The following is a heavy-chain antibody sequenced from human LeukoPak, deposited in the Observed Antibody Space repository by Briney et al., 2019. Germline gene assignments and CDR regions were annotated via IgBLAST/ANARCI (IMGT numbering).Heavy chain of an antibody. Sequence: PGGSLRLSCAASGFALSTYEMNWVRQAPGKGLEWIADITISGHTKNYADSVKGRFTISRDNARTSLYLQMNSLRGEDTGVYYCARGDPHADLWGQGTLVTVSS. CDR2: ITISGHTK. J-gene: IGHJ5*02. CDR1: GFALSTYE. V-gene: IGHV3-48*03. CDR3: ARGDPHADL.